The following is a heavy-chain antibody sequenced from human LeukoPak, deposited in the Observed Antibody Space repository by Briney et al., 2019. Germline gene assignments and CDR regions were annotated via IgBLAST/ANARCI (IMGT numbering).Heavy chain of an antibody. V-gene: IGHV3-23*01. CDR1: GFTFSSYG. J-gene: IGHJ4*02. D-gene: IGHD1-26*01. CDR2: ISGGGGST. CDR3: AKDKQWAFDY. Sequence: GGSLRLSCAASGFTFSSYGMSWVRQAPGKELEWVSAISGGGGSTYYADSVKGRFTISRDNSKNTLYLQMNSLRAEDTAVYYCAKDKQWAFDYWGQGTLVTVSS.